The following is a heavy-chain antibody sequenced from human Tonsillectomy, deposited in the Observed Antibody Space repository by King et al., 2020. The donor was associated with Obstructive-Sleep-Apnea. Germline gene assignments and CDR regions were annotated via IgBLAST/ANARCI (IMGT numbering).Heavy chain of an antibody. CDR2: IIPILGLA. J-gene: IGHJ5*02. V-gene: IGHV1-69*10. D-gene: IGHD1-1*01. CDR3: ARGPPPSVQLERRRAYNWFGP. CDR1: GGTFSSYA. Sequence: QLVQSGAEVMQPGSSVKVSCKASGGTFSSYAISWVRQAPGQGLELMGGIIPILGLAIYAQRFQGRVTITADESTSTSYMYLNSLRSEDTAVYYCARGPPPSVQLERRRAYNWFGPWGQGTLVTVSS.